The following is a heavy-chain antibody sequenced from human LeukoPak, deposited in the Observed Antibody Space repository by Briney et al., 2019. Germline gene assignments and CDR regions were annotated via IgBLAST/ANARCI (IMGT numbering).Heavy chain of an antibody. J-gene: IGHJ4*02. CDR2: IYYDGST. Sequence: PSETLSLTCTVSRGSISSISYYWGWIRQPPGKGLEWIGSIYYDGSTYYSPSLKSRVTVSVDTSKNQFSLKLTSVTAADTAVYYCARDRGRYSGYDYGLDYFDYWGQGTLVTVSS. D-gene: IGHD5-12*01. CDR1: RGSISSISYY. CDR3: ARDRGRYSGYDYGLDYFDY. V-gene: IGHV4-39*07.